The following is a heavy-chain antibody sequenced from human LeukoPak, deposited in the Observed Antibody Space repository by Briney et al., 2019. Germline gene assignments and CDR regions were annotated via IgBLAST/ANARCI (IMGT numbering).Heavy chain of an antibody. D-gene: IGHD6-13*01. CDR1: GYTFTGYY. CDR2: INPNSGGT. J-gene: IGHJ4*02. Sequence: ASVKVSCKASGYTFTGYYIHWVRQAPGQGLEWMGWINPNSGGTNYAQKFQGRVTMTRDTSISTAYMELSRLRSDDTAVYYCARAPSHSSSRNFDYWGQGTLVTVSS. V-gene: IGHV1-2*02. CDR3: ARAPSHSSSRNFDY.